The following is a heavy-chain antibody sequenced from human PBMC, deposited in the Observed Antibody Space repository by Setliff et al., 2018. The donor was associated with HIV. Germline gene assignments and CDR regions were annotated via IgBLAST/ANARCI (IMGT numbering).Heavy chain of an antibody. CDR1: GYIVTGNY. CDR3: TRPRVFDSFDV. J-gene: IGHJ3*01. V-gene: IGHV1-2*06. Sequence: ASVKVSCKVLGYIVTGNYMNWVRQAPGQGLEWMGRINPNNGGTNYAQKFQGRVTMTLDTSTSTAYLELKGLTSDDTAVYYCTRPRVFDSFDVWGPGTMVTVSS. CDR2: INPNNGGT.